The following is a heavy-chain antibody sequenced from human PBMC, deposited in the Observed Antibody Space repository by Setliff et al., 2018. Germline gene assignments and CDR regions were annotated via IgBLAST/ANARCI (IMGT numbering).Heavy chain of an antibody. J-gene: IGHJ5*02. D-gene: IGHD3-10*01. V-gene: IGHV3-15*01. Sequence: GGSLRLSCAASGFTFSNAWMTWVRQAPGKGLEWVGRIKSKTDGGTTDYAAPVKGRFTISRDESKNTLYLQMNSLKTEDTAVYYCTRERVWFGAPILYFDPWGLGTLVTV. CDR3: TRERVWFGAPILYFDP. CDR2: IKSKTDGGTT. CDR1: GFTFSNAW.